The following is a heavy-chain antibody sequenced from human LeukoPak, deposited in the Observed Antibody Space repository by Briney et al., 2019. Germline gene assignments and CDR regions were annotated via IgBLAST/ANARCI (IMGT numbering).Heavy chain of an antibody. V-gene: IGHV3-7*03. J-gene: IGHJ5*02. CDR3: ARELRNNWFDP. Sequence: GGSLRLSCAASGFTYSSYWMSWVRQAPGKGLEWVANIKQDGSEKYYVDSVKGRFTISRDNAKNSLYLQMNSLRAEDTAVYYCARELRNNWFDPWGQGTLVTVSS. CDR1: GFTYSSYW. CDR2: IKQDGSEK.